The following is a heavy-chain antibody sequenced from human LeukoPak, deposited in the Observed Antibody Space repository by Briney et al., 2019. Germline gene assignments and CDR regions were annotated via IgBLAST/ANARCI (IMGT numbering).Heavy chain of an antibody. CDR2: IRSKACGGTT. D-gene: IGHD3-10*01. CDR1: GFTFGDYA. CDR3: TRVEYYGSGSFRYYYYYYMDV. Sequence: GRSLRLSCTASGFTFGDYAMSWVRQAPGKGLEWVAFIRSKACGGTTEYAASVKGRFTISRDDSKSIAYLQMNSLKTEDTAVYYCTRVEYYGSGSFRYYYYYYMDVWGKGTTVTISS. J-gene: IGHJ6*03. V-gene: IGHV3-49*04.